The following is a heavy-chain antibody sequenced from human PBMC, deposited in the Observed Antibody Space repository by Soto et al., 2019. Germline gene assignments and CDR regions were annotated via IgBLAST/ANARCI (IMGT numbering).Heavy chain of an antibody. CDR2: IRSKPNNYAT. CDR1: GFTCSGCA. V-gene: IGHV3-73*01. Sequence: GGSLRLSCAASGFTCSGCAMHWVRQASGKGLEWLGRIRSKPNNYATEYAASVQGRFTISRDDSKNTAYLEMNSLKTEDTAVYYCTRWAYSYGWYFDYWGQGALVTVSS. J-gene: IGHJ4*02. CDR3: TRWAYSYGWYFDY. D-gene: IGHD6-19*01.